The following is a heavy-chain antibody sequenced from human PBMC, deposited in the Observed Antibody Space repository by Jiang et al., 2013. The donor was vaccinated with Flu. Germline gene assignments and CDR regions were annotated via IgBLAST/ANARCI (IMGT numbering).Heavy chain of an antibody. CDR2: ISYDGSNK. Sequence: VQLLESGGGVVQPGRSLRLSCAASGFTFSSYAMHWVRQAPGKGLEWVAVISYDGSNKYYADSVKGRFTISRDNSKNTLYLQMNSLRAEDTAVYYCARTPTPLYYDILTEFDYWGQGTLVTVSS. CDR3: ARTPTPLYYDILTEFDY. V-gene: IGHV3-30-3*01. J-gene: IGHJ4*02. D-gene: IGHD3-9*01. CDR1: GFTFSSYA.